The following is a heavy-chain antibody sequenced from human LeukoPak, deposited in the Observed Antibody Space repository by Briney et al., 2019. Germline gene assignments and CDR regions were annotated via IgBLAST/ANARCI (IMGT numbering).Heavy chain of an antibody. CDR3: ARVSWFPGTSYYYMDV. J-gene: IGHJ6*03. CDR1: GGSISRYD. Sequence: PSETLSLTCTVSGGSISRYDWSWIRQPPGKGLERFGYVYDSGTTNYNPSLKSRVTISVDTSKTQFSLKLSSVTAADTAVYYCARVSWFPGTSYYYMDVWGKGTTVTVSS. CDR2: VYDSGTT. D-gene: IGHD1-1*01. V-gene: IGHV4-59*01.